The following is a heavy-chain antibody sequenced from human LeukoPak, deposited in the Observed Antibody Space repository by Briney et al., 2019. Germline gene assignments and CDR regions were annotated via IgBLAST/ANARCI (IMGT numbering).Heavy chain of an antibody. CDR2: ISSSSSTI. Sequence: QAGGSLRPSCAASGFTFSSYSMNWVRQAPGKGLEWVSYISSSSSTIYYADSVKGRFTISRDNAKNSLYLQMNSLRAEDTAVYYCARTYYYDSSGYFPKYYFDYWGQGTLVTVSS. D-gene: IGHD3-22*01. CDR3: ARTYYYDSSGYFPKYYFDY. J-gene: IGHJ4*02. V-gene: IGHV3-48*04. CDR1: GFTFSSYS.